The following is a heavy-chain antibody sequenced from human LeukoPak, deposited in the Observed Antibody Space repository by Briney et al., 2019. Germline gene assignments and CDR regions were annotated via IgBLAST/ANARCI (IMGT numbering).Heavy chain of an antibody. V-gene: IGHV3-30*04. Sequence: PGRSLRLSCAASGFTFSSYAMHRVRQAPGKGLEWVAVISYDGSNKYYADSVKGRFTISRDNSKNTLYLQMNSLRAEDTAVYYCARGDDYGDYWVQGTLVTVSS. CDR3: ARGDDYGDY. J-gene: IGHJ4*02. CDR2: ISYDGSNK. CDR1: GFTFSSYA.